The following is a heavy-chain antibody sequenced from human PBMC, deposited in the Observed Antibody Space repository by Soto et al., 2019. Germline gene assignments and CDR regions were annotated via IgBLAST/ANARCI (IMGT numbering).Heavy chain of an antibody. J-gene: IGHJ6*02. Sequence: QVQLQESGPGLVKPSETLSLTSTVSGGSVRSGSYYWSWIRQPPGKGLEWIGNTYYTGSTNYNPYFKSRVTISVDTSKNQFSLKLRSVTAADTAVYYCARERYCSASVCSCGYDYYGVDVWGQGTTVTVSS. CDR3: ARERYCSASVCSCGYDYYGVDV. CDR1: GGSVRSGSYY. D-gene: IGHD2-15*01. V-gene: IGHV4-61*01. CDR2: TYYTGST.